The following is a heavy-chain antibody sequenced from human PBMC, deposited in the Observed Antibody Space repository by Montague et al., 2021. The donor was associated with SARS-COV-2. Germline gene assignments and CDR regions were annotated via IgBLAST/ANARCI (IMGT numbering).Heavy chain of an antibody. Sequence: SLRLXCATSGFTFGGHDMDWVRQAPGGGLEWVGRSRSKYKSYTTEYAASVKGRFTISRDDSKNSLYLQMNGLKTEDTAIYYCARFGYSAYNYGGFDIWGQGTKVTVSS. V-gene: IGHV3-72*01. CDR3: ARFGYSAYNYGGFDI. CDR2: SRSKYKSYTT. CDR1: GFTFGGHD. D-gene: IGHD5-12*01. J-gene: IGHJ3*02.